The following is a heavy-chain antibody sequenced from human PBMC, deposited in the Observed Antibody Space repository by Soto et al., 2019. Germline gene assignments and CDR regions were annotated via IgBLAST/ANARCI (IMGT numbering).Heavy chain of an antibody. CDR2: ISGSGGST. J-gene: IGHJ6*02. CDR3: AKDALGDYYYYGMDV. V-gene: IGHV3-23*01. Sequence: EVQLLESGGGLVQPGGSLRLSCAVSGFTFSSYAMSWVRQAPGKGLEWVSSISGSGGSTCYADSVKGRFTISRDNSKNTLYLQMNSLRAEDTAVYYCAKDALGDYYYYGMDVWGQGTTVTVSS. CDR1: GFTFSSYA.